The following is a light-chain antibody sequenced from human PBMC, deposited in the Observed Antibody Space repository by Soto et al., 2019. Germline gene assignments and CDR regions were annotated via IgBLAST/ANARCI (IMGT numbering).Light chain of an antibody. Sequence: QPVLTQPPSVSGAPGQRVTISCTGSSSNIGAGYDVHWYQQLPGTAPKLLIYDNTNRPSGVPDRFSGSKSGTSVSLTISGLQAEDEADYYCSSYTSSSTYVFGTGTKVTVL. V-gene: IGLV1-40*01. CDR2: DNT. J-gene: IGLJ1*01. CDR1: SSNIGAGYD. CDR3: SSYTSSSTYV.